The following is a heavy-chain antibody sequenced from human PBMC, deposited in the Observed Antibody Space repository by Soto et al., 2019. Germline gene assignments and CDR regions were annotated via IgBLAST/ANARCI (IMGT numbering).Heavy chain of an antibody. Sequence: QVQLVQAGAEVKKPGASVKVSCKASGYTFTSYDINWVRQATGQGLEWMGWMNPNSGNTGYAQKFQGRVTMTRNTSIITAYMELSSLRSEDTAVYYCARSLSGWYLENYYYGMDVWGQGTTVTVSS. D-gene: IGHD6-19*01. V-gene: IGHV1-8*01. CDR1: GYTFTSYD. CDR2: MNPNSGNT. J-gene: IGHJ6*02. CDR3: ARSLSGWYLENYYYGMDV.